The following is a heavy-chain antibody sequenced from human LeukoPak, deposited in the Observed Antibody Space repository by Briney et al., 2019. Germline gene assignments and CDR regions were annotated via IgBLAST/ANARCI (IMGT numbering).Heavy chain of an antibody. V-gene: IGHV4-59*01. D-gene: IGHD3-16*01. CDR3: ARGGRLVRYYYGMDV. CDR2: IYYSGST. CDR1: GGSISSYY. J-gene: IGHJ6*02. Sequence: SETLSLTCTASGGSISSYYWSWIRQPPGKGLEWIGYIYYSGSTNYNPSLKSRVTISVDTSKNQFSLKLSSVTAADTAVYYCARGGRLVRYYYGMDVWGQGTTVTASS.